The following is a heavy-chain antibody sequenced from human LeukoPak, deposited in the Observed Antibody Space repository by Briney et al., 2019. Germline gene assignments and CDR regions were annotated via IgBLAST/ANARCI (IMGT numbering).Heavy chain of an antibody. D-gene: IGHD1-26*01. J-gene: IGHJ5*02. V-gene: IGHV4-39*07. CDR3: AVIYSGSYFNWFDP. CDR1: GGSISSSSYY. CDR2: IYYSGST. Sequence: SETLSLTCTVSGGSISSSSYYWGWIRQPPGKGLEWIGSIYYSGSTYYNPSLKSRVTISVDTSKNQFSLKLSSVTAADTAVYYCAVIYSGSYFNWFDPWGQGTLVTVSS.